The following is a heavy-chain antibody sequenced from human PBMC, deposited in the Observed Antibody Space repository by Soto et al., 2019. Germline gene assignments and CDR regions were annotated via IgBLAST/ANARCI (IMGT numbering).Heavy chain of an antibody. Sequence: QVQLVESGGGVVQPGRSLRLSCAASGFTFSSYAMHWVRQAPGKGLEWVAVISYDGSNKYYADSVKGRFTISRDNSKNTLYLQMNSLRAEDTAVYYCAREIVGDYALGYYYGMDVWGQGTTVTVSS. CDR1: GFTFSSYA. V-gene: IGHV3-30-3*01. CDR3: AREIVGDYALGYYYGMDV. J-gene: IGHJ6*02. D-gene: IGHD4-17*01. CDR2: ISYDGSNK.